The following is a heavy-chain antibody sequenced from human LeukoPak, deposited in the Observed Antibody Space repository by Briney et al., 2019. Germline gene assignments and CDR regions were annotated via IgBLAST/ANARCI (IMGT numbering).Heavy chain of an antibody. J-gene: IGHJ4*02. CDR3: ARRSVIAAAGVDY. Sequence: GESLKISCKCSGYSFTSYWIGWVRQMPGKGLEWMGIIYPGDSDTRYSPSFQGQVTISADKSISTAYLQWSSLKASDTAMYYCARRSVIAAAGVDYWGQGTLVTVSS. CDR2: IYPGDSDT. V-gene: IGHV5-51*01. CDR1: GYSFTSYW. D-gene: IGHD6-13*01.